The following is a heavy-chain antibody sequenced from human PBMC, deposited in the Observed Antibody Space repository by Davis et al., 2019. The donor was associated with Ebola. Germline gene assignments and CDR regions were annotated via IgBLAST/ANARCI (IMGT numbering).Heavy chain of an antibody. CDR3: AKKNYGSGSSGQNYYYGMDV. D-gene: IGHD3-10*01. CDR1: GFTFSSYA. CDR2: ISGSGGST. J-gene: IGHJ6*02. V-gene: IGHV3-23*01. Sequence: GGSLRLSCAASGFTFSSYAMSWVRQAPGKGLEWVSAISGSGGSTYYADSVKGRFAISRDNSKNTLYLQMNSLRAEDTAVYYCAKKNYGSGSSGQNYYYGMDVWGQGTTVTVSS.